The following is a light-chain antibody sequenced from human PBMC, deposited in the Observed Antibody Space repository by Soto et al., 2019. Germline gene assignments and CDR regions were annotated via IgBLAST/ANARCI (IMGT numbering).Light chain of an antibody. J-gene: IGLJ3*02. V-gene: IGLV2-14*01. CDR1: SSDVGGYNY. CDR3: SSYTTSITLQCV. Sequence: QSVLTQPASVSGSPGQSITISCTGTSSDVGGYNYVSWYQQHPGKAPKLMIYEVSNRPSGVSNRFSGSKSGDTASLTISGLQAEDEADYYCSSYTTSITLQCVFGGGTKLTV. CDR2: EVS.